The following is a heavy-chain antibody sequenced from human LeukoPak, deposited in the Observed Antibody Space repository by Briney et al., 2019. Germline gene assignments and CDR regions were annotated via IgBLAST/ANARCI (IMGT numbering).Heavy chain of an antibody. CDR2: ITSTSTYI. CDR3: LRRGPNNGGLDY. J-gene: IGHJ4*02. V-gene: IGHV3-21*01. CDR1: GFTFSSYT. Sequence: GGSLILSCTASGFTFSSYTFNWVRQAPGKGLEWVASITSTSTYIYYADSVQGRFAVSRDDAKNSLYLQMNSLRAEDTAVFYCLRRGPNNGGLDYWGQGTLSPSPQ. D-gene: IGHD4-23*01.